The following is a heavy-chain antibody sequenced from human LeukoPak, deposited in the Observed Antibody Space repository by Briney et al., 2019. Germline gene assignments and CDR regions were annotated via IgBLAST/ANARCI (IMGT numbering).Heavy chain of an antibody. Sequence: PGGSLRLSCAASGFTFDDYAMHWVRQAPRKGLEWVSLISGDGGSTYYADSVKGRFTISRDNSKNSLYLQMNSLRTEDTALYHCAKDRGWYDYWGQGTLVTVSS. J-gene: IGHJ4*02. CDR2: ISGDGGST. CDR1: GFTFDDYA. V-gene: IGHV3-43*02. D-gene: IGHD6-19*01. CDR3: AKDRGWYDY.